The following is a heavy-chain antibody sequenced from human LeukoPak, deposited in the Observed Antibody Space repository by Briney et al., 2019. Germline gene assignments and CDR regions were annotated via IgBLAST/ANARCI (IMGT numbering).Heavy chain of an antibody. CDR3: ASQPRYSSSWGLDY. J-gene: IGHJ4*02. D-gene: IGHD6-13*01. V-gene: IGHV4-39*07. CDR2: IYYSGST. CDR1: GGSISSSSYY. Sequence: SETLSLTCTVPGGSISSSSYYWGWIRQPPGKGLEWIGSIYYSGSTYYNPSLKSRVTISVDTSKNQFSLKLSSVTAADTAVYYCASQPRYSSSWGLDYWGQGTLVTVSS.